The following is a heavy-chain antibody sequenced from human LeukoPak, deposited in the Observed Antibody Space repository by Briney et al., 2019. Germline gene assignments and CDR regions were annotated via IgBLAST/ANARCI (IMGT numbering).Heavy chain of an antibody. CDR2: IYHSGTT. Sequence: KTSETLSLTCAVSGAFITNSHWWSWARQPPGKGLEWIGEIYHSGTTNYNPSLQSRVTMPVDKSKNQFSLKLSSVTAADTAVYYRATYFYGEYGSYYFDYWGQGTLVTVSS. CDR3: ATYFYGEYGSYYFDY. V-gene: IGHV4-4*02. CDR1: GAFITNSHW. J-gene: IGHJ4*02. D-gene: IGHD4-17*01.